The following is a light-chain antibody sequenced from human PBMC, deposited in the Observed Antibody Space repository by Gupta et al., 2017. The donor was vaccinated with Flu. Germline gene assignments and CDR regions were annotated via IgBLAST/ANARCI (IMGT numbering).Light chain of an antibody. Sequence: QSVLTQPSSASGTPGQRVTISCSGSGSNIGSTAVNWYQQLPGAAPKLLIYSNNQRPSGVPDRFSGSKSGTSASLAISGLQSEDEADYYCAAWDDGLNAKVFGNGTKVTVL. J-gene: IGLJ1*01. CDR2: SNN. CDR3: AAWDDGLNAKV. CDR1: GSNIGSTA. V-gene: IGLV1-44*01.